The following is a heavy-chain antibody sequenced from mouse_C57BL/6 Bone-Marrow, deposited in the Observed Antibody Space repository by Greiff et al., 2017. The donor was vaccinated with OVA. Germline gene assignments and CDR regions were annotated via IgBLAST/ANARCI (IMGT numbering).Heavy chain of an antibody. Sequence: VQRVESGAELARPGASVKLSCKASGYTFTSYGISWVKQRTGQGLAWIGEIYPRSGNTYYNEKFKGKATLTADKSSSTAYMELRSLTSEDSAVYFCARGGYYGSFGRGAMDYWGQGTSVTVSS. V-gene: IGHV1-81*01. J-gene: IGHJ4*01. CDR3: ARGGYYGSFGRGAMDY. D-gene: IGHD1-1*01. CDR2: IYPRSGNT. CDR1: GYTFTSYG.